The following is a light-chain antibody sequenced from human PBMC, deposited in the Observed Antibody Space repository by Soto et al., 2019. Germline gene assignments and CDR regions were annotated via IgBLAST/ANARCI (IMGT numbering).Light chain of an antibody. CDR3: SSYTSRTTLNV. CDR1: SSDVGGYNY. CDR2: EVN. Sequence: QSVLTQPASVSGSPGQSITISCTGTSSDVGGYNYVSWYQHHPGKAPKLMIYEVNNRPSGISNRFSGSKSGNTASLTISGLQAEDEADYYCSSYTSRTTLNVFGSGTKLTV. V-gene: IGLV2-14*01. J-gene: IGLJ1*01.